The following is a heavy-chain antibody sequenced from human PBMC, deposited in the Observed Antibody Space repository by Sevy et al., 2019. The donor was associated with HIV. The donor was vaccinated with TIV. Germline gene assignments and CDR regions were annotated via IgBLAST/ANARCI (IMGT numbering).Heavy chain of an antibody. V-gene: IGHV3-74*01. Sequence: GGSLRLSCGASGFTFSSHWMQWVRQAPGKGLVWVSRLNYDGSYTNYADSVKGRFTISRDNAKSTLYLQMNSLRAEDTALYYCARSKVGVGDAFDIWGQGTMVTVSS. D-gene: IGHD3-16*01. CDR2: LNYDGSYT. J-gene: IGHJ3*02. CDR3: ARSKVGVGDAFDI. CDR1: GFTFSSHW.